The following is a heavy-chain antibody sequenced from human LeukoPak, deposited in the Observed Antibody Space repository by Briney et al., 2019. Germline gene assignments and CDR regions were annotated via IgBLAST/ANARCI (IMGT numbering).Heavy chain of an antibody. CDR1: GYTFTGYY. Sequence: GASVTVSCKASGYTFTGYYIHWVRQAPGQGPEWMGWINPNSGDTYYAQMFQGRVTMTRDTSITTAYMELSRLRSDDTAVYYCARLADCSSSSCRSFDYWGQGTLVTVSS. CDR2: INPNSGDT. J-gene: IGHJ4*02. V-gene: IGHV1-2*02. D-gene: IGHD2-2*01. CDR3: ARLADCSSSSCRSFDY.